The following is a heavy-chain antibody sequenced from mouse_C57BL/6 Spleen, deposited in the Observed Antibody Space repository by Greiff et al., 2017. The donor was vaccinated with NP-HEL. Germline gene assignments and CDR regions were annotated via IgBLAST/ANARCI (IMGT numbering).Heavy chain of an antibody. Sequence: QVQLQQSGPELVKPGASVKISCKASGYSFTRYYIHWVKQRPGQGLEWIGWIYPGSGNTKYNEKFKGKATLTADTSSSTAYMQLSSLTSEDSAVYYCARGTDSYFAYWGQGTLVTVSA. J-gene: IGHJ3*01. D-gene: IGHD3-3*01. V-gene: IGHV1-66*01. CDR1: GYSFTRYY. CDR2: IYPGSGNT. CDR3: ARGTDSYFAY.